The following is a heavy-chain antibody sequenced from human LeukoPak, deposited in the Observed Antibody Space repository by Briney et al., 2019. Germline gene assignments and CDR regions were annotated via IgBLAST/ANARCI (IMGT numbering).Heavy chain of an antibody. CDR3: ARGSQLELGVVTAIRWYYYYYMDV. Sequence: GASVKVSCKASGYTFTSYDINWVRQATGQGLEWMGWMNPNSGNTGYAQKFQGRVTMTRNTSISTAYMELSSLRSEDTAVYYCARGSQLELGVVTAIRWYYYYYMDVWGKGTTVTVSS. V-gene: IGHV1-8*01. CDR1: GYTFTSYD. J-gene: IGHJ6*03. D-gene: IGHD2-21*02. CDR2: MNPNSGNT.